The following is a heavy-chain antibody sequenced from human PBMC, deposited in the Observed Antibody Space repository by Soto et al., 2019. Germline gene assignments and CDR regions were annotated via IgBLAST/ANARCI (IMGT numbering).Heavy chain of an antibody. CDR1: GASMLSSY. CDR2: VYYSGST. CDR3: ARVFYNSRGPSRNFEN. V-gene: IGHV4-59*01. D-gene: IGHD1-20*01. Sequence: PETLSHTYTVSGASMLSSYWSWIRQSPGTGLEWIGYVYYSGSTNYNPSLKSRVTISVDTSKNQFSLKLSSVTAADTAVYYCARVFYNSRGPSRNFENWGHG. J-gene: IGHJ3*02.